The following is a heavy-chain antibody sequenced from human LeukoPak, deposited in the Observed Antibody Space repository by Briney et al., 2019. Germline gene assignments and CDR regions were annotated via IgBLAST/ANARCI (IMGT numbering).Heavy chain of an antibody. CDR2: IRYDGSNK. Sequence: PGRSLRLSCAASGFTFSSYGMHWVRQAPGKGLEWVAVIRYDGSNKYYADSVKGRFTISRDNSKNTLYLQMNSLRAEDTAVYYCARDSHTSNWFYWGQGTLVTVSS. CDR1: GFTFSSYG. J-gene: IGHJ4*02. D-gene: IGHD6-13*01. V-gene: IGHV3-33*01. CDR3: ARDSHTSNWFY.